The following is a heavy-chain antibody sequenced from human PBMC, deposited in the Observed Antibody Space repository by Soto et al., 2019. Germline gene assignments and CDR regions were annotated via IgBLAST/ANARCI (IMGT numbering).Heavy chain of an antibody. CDR3: AREYGGHVGHLDS. CDR2: IYYSGTT. V-gene: IGHV4-59*13. CDR1: AGSISGYY. J-gene: IGHJ4*02. D-gene: IGHD4-17*01. Sequence: QVQLQESGPGLVKPSETLSLTCTVSAGSISGYYWSWVRQPPGKGLEWIGEIYYSGTTSYNPSRKSRVTISVDPSKNQFFLNLASVTAADTAVYYCAREYGGHVGHLDSWGQGTLVTVSS.